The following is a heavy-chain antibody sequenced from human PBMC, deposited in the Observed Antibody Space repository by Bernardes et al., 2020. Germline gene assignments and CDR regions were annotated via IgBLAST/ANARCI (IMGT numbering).Heavy chain of an antibody. V-gene: IGHV4-39*07. CDR2: FYYGGST. J-gene: IGHJ6*02. CDR1: GYSLGNTRSS. D-gene: IGHD1-26*01. Sequence: SEPLSLTCSVSGYSLGNTRSSWGWIRQPPGKGLEWIGSFYYGGSTYYNSSLRSRATISVDTSKNQFSLKLSSVTAADTAVYYCAKGMSRMYIGIHYFYGMDVWGLGTTVTVSS. CDR3: AKGMSRMYIGIHYFYGMDV.